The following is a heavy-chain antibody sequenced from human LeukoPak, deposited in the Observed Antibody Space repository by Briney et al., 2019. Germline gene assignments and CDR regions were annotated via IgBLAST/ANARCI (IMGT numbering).Heavy chain of an antibody. Sequence: SQTLSLTCTVSGGSISSGSYCWSWIRQPAGKGLEWIGHIYTSGNTNYNPSLKSRVTISVDTSKNQFSLNLTSVTAADTAVYYCARAMSIAARLQTIFDYWGQGTLVTVSS. D-gene: IGHD6-6*01. CDR1: GGSISSGSYC. CDR3: ARAMSIAARLQTIFDY. CDR2: IYTSGNT. J-gene: IGHJ4*02. V-gene: IGHV4-61*09.